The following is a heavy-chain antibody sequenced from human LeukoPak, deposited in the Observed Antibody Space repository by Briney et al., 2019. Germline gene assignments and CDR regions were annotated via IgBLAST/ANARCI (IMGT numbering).Heavy chain of an antibody. J-gene: IGHJ4*02. V-gene: IGHV3-23*01. D-gene: IGHD2-2*01. Sequence: GGSLRLSCAASGFTFSSYAMSWVRQAPGKGLEWVSTISGSGGSTYYADSLKGRFTISRGISKNTLYLQLNILRADDTAVYFCAKDKGCQLTFDYWGQGTLVTVSS. CDR2: ISGSGGST. CDR3: AKDKGCQLTFDY. CDR1: GFTFSSYA.